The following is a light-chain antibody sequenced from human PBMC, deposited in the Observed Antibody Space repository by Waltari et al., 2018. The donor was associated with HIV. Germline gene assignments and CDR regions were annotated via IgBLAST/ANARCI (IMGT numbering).Light chain of an antibody. CDR3: CSYAGSYSVV. J-gene: IGLJ2*01. CDR1: SSDVGGYNY. CDR2: DVS. Sequence: QSALTQPRSVSGSPGQSVTISCTGTSSDVGGYNYVSWYQQHPGKAPKLMIYDVSKRRSGVPDRLAGSKSGNTASLTISGLQAEDEADYYCCSYAGSYSVVFGGGTKLTVL. V-gene: IGLV2-11*01.